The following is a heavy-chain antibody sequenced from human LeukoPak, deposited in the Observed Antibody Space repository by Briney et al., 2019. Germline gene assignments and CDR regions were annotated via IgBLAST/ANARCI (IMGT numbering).Heavy chain of an antibody. CDR1: GFTFSSYS. CDR2: ISSSSSTI. J-gene: IGHJ4*02. CDR3: AKDTNYGDYGGFDY. Sequence: GGSLRLSCAASGFTFSSYSMNWVRQAPGKGLEWVSYISSSSSTIYYADSVKGRFTISRDNAKNSLYLQMNSLRAEDTALYYCAKDTNYGDYGGFDYWGQGTLVTVSS. V-gene: IGHV3-48*04. D-gene: IGHD4-17*01.